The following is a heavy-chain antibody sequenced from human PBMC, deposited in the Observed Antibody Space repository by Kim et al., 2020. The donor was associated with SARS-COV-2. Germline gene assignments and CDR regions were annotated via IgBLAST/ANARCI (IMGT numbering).Heavy chain of an antibody. CDR2: IYYSGST. CDR1: GGSISSYY. D-gene: IGHD1-26*01. Sequence: SETLSLTCTVSGGSISSYYWSWIRQPPGKGLEWIGYIYYSGSTNYNPSLKSRVTISVDTSKNQFSLKLSSVTAADTAVYYCARGRDILVGATTRSPRFAFDYWGQGTLVTVAS. V-gene: IGHV4-59*01. J-gene: IGHJ4*02. CDR3: ARGRDILVGATTRSPRFAFDY.